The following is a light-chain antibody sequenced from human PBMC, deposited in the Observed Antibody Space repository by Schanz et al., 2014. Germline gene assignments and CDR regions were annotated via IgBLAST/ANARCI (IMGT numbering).Light chain of an antibody. V-gene: IGKV3-20*01. CDR3: QHYDTPPLT. CDR1: QSVSSSY. CDR2: GAS. Sequence: IVMTQSPGTLSLSPGERATLSCRASQSVSSSYLAWYQQKPGQAPRLLIHGASSRATGIPDRFSGSGSGTDFTLTISRLEPEDYAVYYCQHYDTPPLTFGGGTKVEIK. J-gene: IGKJ4*01.